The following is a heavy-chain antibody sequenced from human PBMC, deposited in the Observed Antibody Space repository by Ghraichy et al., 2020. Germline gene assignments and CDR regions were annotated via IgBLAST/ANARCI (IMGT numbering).Heavy chain of an antibody. Sequence: GGSLRLSCAASGFTFSGYWMSWVRQAPGKGLEWVSSISSGSGYIYYADSVKGRFTISRDNAKNSLYLQMNSLRAEDTAMYYCARLYSGSYYDYWGQGTLVPVSS. CDR2: ISSGSGYI. V-gene: IGHV3-21*01. J-gene: IGHJ4*02. D-gene: IGHD1-26*01. CDR3: ARLYSGSYYDY. CDR1: GFTFSGYW.